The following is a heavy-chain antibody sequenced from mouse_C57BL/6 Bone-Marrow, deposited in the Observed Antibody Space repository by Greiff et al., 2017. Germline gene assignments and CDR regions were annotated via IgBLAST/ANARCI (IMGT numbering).Heavy chain of an antibody. D-gene: IGHD2-1*01. CDR1: GYTFTSYG. CDR3: ARGGGNSWYFDV. Sequence: VQRVESGAELARPGASVKLSCKASGYTFTSYGISWVKQRTGQGLEWIGEIYPRSGNTYYNEKFKGKATLTADKSSSTAYMELLSLTSEDSAVYFCARGGGNSWYFDVWGTGTTVTVSS. CDR2: IYPRSGNT. V-gene: IGHV1-81*01. J-gene: IGHJ1*03.